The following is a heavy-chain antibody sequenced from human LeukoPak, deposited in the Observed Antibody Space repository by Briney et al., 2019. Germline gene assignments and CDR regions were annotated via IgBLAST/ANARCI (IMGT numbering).Heavy chain of an antibody. CDR1: GFTFSDYY. V-gene: IGHV3-11*04. Sequence: GGSLRLSCAASGFTFSDYYMSWIRQAPGKGLEWVSYISSSGSTIYYADSVKGRFTISRDNAKNSLYLQMNSLRAEDTAVYYCARGPFYDFPILYYSDYWGQGTLVTVSS. D-gene: IGHD3-3*01. CDR2: ISSSGSTI. CDR3: ARGPFYDFPILYYSDY. J-gene: IGHJ4*02.